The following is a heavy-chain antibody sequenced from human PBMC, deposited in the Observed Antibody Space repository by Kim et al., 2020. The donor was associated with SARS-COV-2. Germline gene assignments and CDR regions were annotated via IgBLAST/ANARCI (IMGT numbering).Heavy chain of an antibody. Sequence: SETLSLTCSVSGGSISSYYWTWIRQPPGKGPEWIAYINNSGSTNYNPSLKSRVTISMDTSKNQFSLKLTSVTAADTAVYYCAKGGNSFDPWGHGTLVTVS. J-gene: IGHJ5*02. D-gene: IGHD3-16*01. CDR3: AKGGNSFDP. CDR2: INNSGST. CDR1: GGSISSYY. V-gene: IGHV4-59*08.